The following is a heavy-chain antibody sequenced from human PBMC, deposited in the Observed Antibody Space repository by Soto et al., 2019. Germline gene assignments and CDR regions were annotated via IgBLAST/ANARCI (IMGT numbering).Heavy chain of an antibody. D-gene: IGHD2-8*01. CDR1: GFTFRYHG. J-gene: IGHJ4*02. V-gene: IGHV3-23*01. CDR2: INSNGVDT. CDR3: VSWVSAHFDY. Sequence: GGSLRLSCATSGFTFRYHGMSWVRQAPGKGLEWVSTINSNGVDTHYPDSVKGRSIISRDNSRNTLDLHMSSLRAEDTALYYCVSWVSAHFDYWGQGTMVTVSS.